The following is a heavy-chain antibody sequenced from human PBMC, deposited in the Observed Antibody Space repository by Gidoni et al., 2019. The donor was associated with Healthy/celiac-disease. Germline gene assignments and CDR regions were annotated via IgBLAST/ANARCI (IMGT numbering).Heavy chain of an antibody. V-gene: IGHV4-39*07. Sequence: QLQLQASGPGLVKPSETLSLTCTVSGGSISSSSYYWGWIRQPPGKGLEWIGSIYYSGSTYYNPSLKSRVTISVDTSKNQFSLKLSSVTAADTAVYYCARDTRIAVAGTGGGMDVWGQGTTVTVSS. J-gene: IGHJ6*02. CDR1: GGSISSSSYY. D-gene: IGHD6-19*01. CDR3: ARDTRIAVAGTGGGMDV. CDR2: IYYSGST.